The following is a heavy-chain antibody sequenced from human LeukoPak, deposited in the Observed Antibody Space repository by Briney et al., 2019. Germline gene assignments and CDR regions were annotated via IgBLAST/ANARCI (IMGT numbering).Heavy chain of an antibody. CDR3: ARTYSSSLVFDY. Sequence: SETLSLTCAVYGGSFSGYYWSWIRQPPGKGLEWIGETNHSGSTNYNPSLKSRVTISVDTSKNQFSLKLSSVTAADTAFYYCARTYSSSLVFDYWGQGTLVTVSS. J-gene: IGHJ4*02. V-gene: IGHV4-34*01. CDR2: TNHSGST. D-gene: IGHD6-6*01. CDR1: GGSFSGYY.